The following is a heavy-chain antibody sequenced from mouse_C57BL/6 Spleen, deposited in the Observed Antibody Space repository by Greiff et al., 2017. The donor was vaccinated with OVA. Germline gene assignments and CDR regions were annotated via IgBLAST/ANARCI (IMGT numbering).Heavy chain of an antibody. D-gene: IGHD5-2*01. CDR1: GFSLTSYG. Sequence: VQGVESGPGLVAPSQSLSITCTVSGFSLTSYGVDWVRQPPGKGLEWLGGIWGGGSTNYNSAPMSRLSISKDNSKSQVVLKMNSLQTDDTAIYYCAKKNNWCFDVWGTGTTVTVSS. CDR2: IWGGGST. J-gene: IGHJ1*03. CDR3: AKKNNWCFDV. V-gene: IGHV2-9*01.